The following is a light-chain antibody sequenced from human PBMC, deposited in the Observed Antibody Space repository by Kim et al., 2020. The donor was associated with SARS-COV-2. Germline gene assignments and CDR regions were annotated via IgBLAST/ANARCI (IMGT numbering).Light chain of an antibody. V-gene: IGLV3-25*03. CDR1: ALPKQY. Sequence: PGQTARITCSGDALPKQYAYWYQKKPGQAPVLVIYKDSERPSGIPERFSGSSSGTTVTLTISGVQAEDEADYYCQSADSSGTYVVFGGGTQLTVL. CDR3: QSADSSGTYVV. CDR2: KDS. J-gene: IGLJ2*01.